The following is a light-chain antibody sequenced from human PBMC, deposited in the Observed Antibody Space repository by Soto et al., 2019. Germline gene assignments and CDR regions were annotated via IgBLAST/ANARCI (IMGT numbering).Light chain of an antibody. J-gene: IGLJ3*02. Sequence: QSVLTQPPSVSGSPGQSVTISCTGTSTDFVSYNRVSWYQQPPGTAPKLMIYEVSKRPSGVPDRFSGSKSGNTASLTISGLQAADEADYYCAAWDDSLSGWVFGGGTKLTVL. V-gene: IGLV2-18*01. CDR1: STDFVSYNR. CDR3: AAWDDSLSGWV. CDR2: EVS.